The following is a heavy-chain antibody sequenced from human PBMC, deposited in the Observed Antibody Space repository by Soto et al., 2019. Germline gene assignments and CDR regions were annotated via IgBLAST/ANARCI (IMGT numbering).Heavy chain of an antibody. J-gene: IGHJ4*02. CDR3: AKDRLVLRYFDWLFDY. V-gene: IGHV3-30*18. D-gene: IGHD3-9*01. Sequence: GGSLRLSCAASGFTFSSYGMHWVRQAPGKGLEWVAVISYDGSNKYYADSVKGRFTISRDNSKNTLYLQMNSLRAEDTAVYYCAKDRLVLRYFDWLFDYWGQGTLVTVSS. CDR1: GFTFSSYG. CDR2: ISYDGSNK.